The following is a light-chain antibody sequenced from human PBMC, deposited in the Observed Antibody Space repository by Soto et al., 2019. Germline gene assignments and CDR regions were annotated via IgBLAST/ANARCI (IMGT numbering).Light chain of an antibody. Sequence: EIVVTQSPGNMSMSPGERTTLSCRASQSISTDHLAWYQQKPGQAPRLLIYGASTRATGIPARFSGSGSGTEFTLTISSLQSEDFAVYYCQHYHTWPTFGGGTKVDIK. CDR1: QSISTD. CDR3: QHYHTWPT. J-gene: IGKJ4*01. CDR2: GAS. V-gene: IGKV3-15*01.